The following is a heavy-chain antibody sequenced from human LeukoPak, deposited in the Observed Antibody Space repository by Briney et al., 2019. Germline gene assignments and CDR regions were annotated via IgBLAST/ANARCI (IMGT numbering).Heavy chain of an antibody. J-gene: IGHJ4*02. CDR1: GYTFTGYY. CDR3: AREGGGNWNYCDY. D-gene: IGHD1-20*01. V-gene: IGHV1-2*02. Sequence: GASVKVSCKASGYTFTGYYMHWVRQAPGQGLEWMGWINPNSGGTNYAQKFQGRVTMTRDTSTSTVYMELSSLRSEDTAVYYCAREGGGNWNYCDYWGQGTLVTVSS. CDR2: INPNSGGT.